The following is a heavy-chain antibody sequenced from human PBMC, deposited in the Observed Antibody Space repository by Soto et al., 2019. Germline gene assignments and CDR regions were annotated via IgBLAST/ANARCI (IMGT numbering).Heavy chain of an antibody. CDR1: GGSIRDYF. Sequence: QVQLQESGPGLVKPSETLSLTCTVSGGSIRDYFWTWIRQPPGKGLEWIGYIYYSGRTNYNPSLKNRVSISVDTSKIHFSLQLRSVTAADTSVYYCARVGGDDFGDSGGFDYGVQGTLVTVSS. CDR2: IYYSGRT. CDR3: ARVGGDDFGDSGGFDY. V-gene: IGHV4-59*01. D-gene: IGHD4-17*01. J-gene: IGHJ4*02.